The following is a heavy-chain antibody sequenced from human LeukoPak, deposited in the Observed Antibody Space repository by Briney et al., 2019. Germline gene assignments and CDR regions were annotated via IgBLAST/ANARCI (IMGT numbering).Heavy chain of an antibody. Sequence: PGGSLRLSCAASGFTFSSRGMIWVRQAPGKGLEWVSYISPGATTIYYADSVKGRFTVSRDNAKNSLYLQMNSLRAEDTAVYYCARDHRSYYYDSSGYYSRLGYGMDVWGQGTTVTVSS. CDR2: ISPGATTI. CDR3: ARDHRSYYYDSSGYYSRLGYGMDV. CDR1: GFTFSSRG. J-gene: IGHJ6*02. V-gene: IGHV3-48*01. D-gene: IGHD3-22*01.